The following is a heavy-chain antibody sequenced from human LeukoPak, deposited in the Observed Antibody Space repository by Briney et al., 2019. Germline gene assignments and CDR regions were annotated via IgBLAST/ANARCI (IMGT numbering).Heavy chain of an antibody. J-gene: IGHJ3*02. CDR2: IDQSGGRN. V-gene: IGHV3-7*05. CDR3: ARDVEGGTFDI. D-gene: IGHD3-16*01. CDR1: GFTFSRFW. Sequence: GGSLRLSCAASGFTFSRFWMNWVRQAPGRGLEWVANIDQSGGRNNYVDSVKGRFTTSRDNAKNSLFLEMSSLRADDTAVYFCARDVEGGTFDIWGQGTTVTVSS.